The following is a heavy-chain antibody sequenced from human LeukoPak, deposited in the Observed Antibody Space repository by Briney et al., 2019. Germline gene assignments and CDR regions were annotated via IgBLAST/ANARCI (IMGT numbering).Heavy chain of an antibody. J-gene: IGHJ3*02. Sequence: GASVKVSCNASGGTFSIYAISWVREAPAQGLELMGGIILIFGGANYAQKVQVRGTITADESTSTAYMALSSLRSEDTAVYYCARGHKGYSYGPIDIWGQGTMVTVAS. CDR1: GGTFSIYA. CDR2: IILIFGGA. D-gene: IGHD5-18*01. CDR3: ARGHKGYSYGPIDI. V-gene: IGHV1-69*13.